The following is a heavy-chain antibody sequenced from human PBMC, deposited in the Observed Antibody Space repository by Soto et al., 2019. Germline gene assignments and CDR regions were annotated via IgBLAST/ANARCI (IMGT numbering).Heavy chain of an antibody. V-gene: IGHV1-69*12. CDR2: IIPIFGTA. CDR3: ARRYWNYDWFDP. J-gene: IGHJ5*02. Sequence: QVQLVQSGAEVKKPGSSVKVSCKASGGTFSSYAISWVRQAPGQGLEWMGGIIPIFGTANYAQKFQGRVTITADESTSTAYLELSSLRSEDTAVYYGARRYWNYDWFDPWGQGTLVTVSS. CDR1: GGTFSSYA. D-gene: IGHD1-7*01.